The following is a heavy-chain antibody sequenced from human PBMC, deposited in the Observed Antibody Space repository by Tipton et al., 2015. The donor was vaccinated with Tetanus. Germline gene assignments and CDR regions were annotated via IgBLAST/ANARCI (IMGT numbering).Heavy chain of an antibody. J-gene: IGHJ4*02. Sequence: SLRLSCAASGFTFSDYYMSWIRQAPGKGLEWISYVSHSGSTIFYSNSVKGRFTISRDNTKNSLFLQMNSLRAGDTAVYYCASGSTLGFWGQGTLVTVSS. CDR3: ASGSTLGF. V-gene: IGHV3-11*04. CDR2: VSHSGSTI. CDR1: GFTFSDYY. D-gene: IGHD6-25*01.